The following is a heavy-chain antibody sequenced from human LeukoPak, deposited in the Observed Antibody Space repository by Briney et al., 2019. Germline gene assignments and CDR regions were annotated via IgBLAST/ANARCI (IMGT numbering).Heavy chain of an antibody. Sequence: GESLKISCEGSGYSFTTSWIGWVRQMPGKGLELMGLIYPSDSDTRYSPSFQGQVTISADKSISTAYLQWSSLKASDTAMYYCARLVEAAGQTFDIWGQGTMVTVSS. J-gene: IGHJ3*02. CDR1: GYSFTTSW. V-gene: IGHV5-51*01. CDR2: IYPSDSDT. D-gene: IGHD6-13*01. CDR3: ARLVEAAGQTFDI.